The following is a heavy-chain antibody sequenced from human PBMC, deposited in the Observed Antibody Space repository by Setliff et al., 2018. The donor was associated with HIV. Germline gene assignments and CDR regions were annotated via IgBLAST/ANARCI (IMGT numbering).Heavy chain of an antibody. V-gene: IGHV2-26*01. J-gene: IGHJ4*02. D-gene: IGHD3-3*01. CDR1: GFSLSNTRMG. Sequence: SGPALVNPTETLTLTCTVSGFSLSNTRMGVSWIRQPPGKALEWLAHIFPNDEKSYSASLKSRVTISEDTSKSQVVLTMTNMDPLDTAAYFCARYNFRRGYWDYFDYWGQGTQVTVSS. CDR3: ARYNFRRGYWDYFDY. CDR2: IFPNDEK.